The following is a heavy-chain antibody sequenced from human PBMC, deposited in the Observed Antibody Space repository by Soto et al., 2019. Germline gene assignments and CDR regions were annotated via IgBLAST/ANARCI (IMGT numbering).Heavy chain of an antibody. CDR2: IVPIVDTS. J-gene: IGHJ4*02. CDR3: VRVVAIPGYPDN. CDR1: GGTFSSYA. Sequence: QVQLVQSGAEVRQPASSVKVSCKTSGGTFSSYAISWVRQAPGQGLEWMGGIVPIVDTSTYAQKFQGRVTNTEDDTTTTVDMEHSSLRSDDTDVYYCVRVVAIPGYPDNWGQGTLVTVSA. V-gene: IGHV1-69*12. D-gene: IGHD5-12*01.